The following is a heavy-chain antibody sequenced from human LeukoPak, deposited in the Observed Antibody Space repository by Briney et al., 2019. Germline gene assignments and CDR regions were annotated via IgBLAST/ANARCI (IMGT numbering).Heavy chain of an antibody. D-gene: IGHD6-19*01. CDR3: ARIRGSGCADY. CDR2: IKQDGSEK. Sequence: PGGSLRLSCAASGFTFSSYWMSWVRQASGKGLEWVANIKQDGSEKNYVDSVKGRFTITRDNAKNSLYLQMNSLRAEDTAVYYCARIRGSGCADYWGQGTLVTVSS. CDR1: GFTFSSYW. J-gene: IGHJ4*02. V-gene: IGHV3-7*01.